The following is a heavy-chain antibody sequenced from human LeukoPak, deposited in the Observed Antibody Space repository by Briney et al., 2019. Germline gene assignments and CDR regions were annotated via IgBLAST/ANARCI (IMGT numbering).Heavy chain of an antibody. CDR2: ISWHRGSI. J-gene: IGHJ4*02. Sequence: GGSLSLSCGASGFLLDFFAVLWLREAPGRAGEGVSGISWHRGSIGYADSVKGRFTISRDNAKNSLYLQMNSLRAEDTALYYCAKDSGGPWSSAAVDYWGKGTLVTVSS. CDR3: AKDSGGPWSSAAVDY. CDR1: GFLLDFFA. D-gene: IGHD2-15*01. V-gene: IGHV3-9*01.